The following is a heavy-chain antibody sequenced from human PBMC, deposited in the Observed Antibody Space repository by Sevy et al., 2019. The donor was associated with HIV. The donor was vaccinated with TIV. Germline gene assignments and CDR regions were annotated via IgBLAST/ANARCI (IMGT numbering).Heavy chain of an antibody. CDR3: AKDTKNTAGKGAFDI. Sequence: GGSLRLSCAASGFTFSSYAMSWVRQAPGKGLEWVSAISGSGGSTYYAGSVKGSFTISRDNSKNTLYLQMNSLRAEDTSVYYCAKDTKNTAGKGAFDIWGQGTMVTVS. D-gene: IGHD3-3*01. CDR1: GFTFSSYA. J-gene: IGHJ3*02. CDR2: ISGSGGST. V-gene: IGHV3-23*01.